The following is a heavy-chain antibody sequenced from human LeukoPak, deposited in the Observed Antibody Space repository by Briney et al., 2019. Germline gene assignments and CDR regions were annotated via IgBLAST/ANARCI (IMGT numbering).Heavy chain of an antibody. CDR1: GFTFSSYG. V-gene: IGHV3-33*01. CDR3: AREWDSKEKGIDY. CDR2: IWYDGSNK. Sequence: PGGSLRLSCAASGFTFSSYGMHWVRQAPGKGLEWVAVIWYDGSNKYYADSVKGRFTISRDNSKNTLYLQMNSLRAEDTAVYYCAREWDSKEKGIDYWGRGTLVTVSS. J-gene: IGHJ4*02. D-gene: IGHD1-26*01.